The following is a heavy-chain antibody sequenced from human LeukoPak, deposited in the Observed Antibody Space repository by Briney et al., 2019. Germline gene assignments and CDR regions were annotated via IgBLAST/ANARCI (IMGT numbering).Heavy chain of an antibody. CDR2: IRDSGTTT. Sequence: GGSQRLSCAASGFTFGRHSMNWVRQAPGKRPEWISYIRDSGTTTYYADSVKGRFSVSRDNAKNSLYLEMNSLRAEDTAVYYCGRWGVEAGIDDWGQGTLVIVSS. D-gene: IGHD6-13*01. CDR1: GFTFGRHS. V-gene: IGHV3-48*04. J-gene: IGHJ4*02. CDR3: GRWGVEAGIDD.